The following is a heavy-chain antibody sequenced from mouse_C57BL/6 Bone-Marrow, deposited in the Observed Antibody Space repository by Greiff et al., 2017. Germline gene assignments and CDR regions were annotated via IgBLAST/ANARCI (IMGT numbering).Heavy chain of an antibody. J-gene: IGHJ3*01. CDR2: IWSGGST. CDR1: GFSLTSYG. CDR3: ASQSSNWDWFAY. Sequence: VKLVESGPGLVQPSQSLSITCTVSGFSLTSYGVHWVRQSPGKGLEWLGVIWSGGSTDYTAAFISRLSISKDNSKSQVFFKMNSLQADDTAIYYCASQSSNWDWFAYWGQGTLVTVSA. V-gene: IGHV2-2*01. D-gene: IGHD4-1*01.